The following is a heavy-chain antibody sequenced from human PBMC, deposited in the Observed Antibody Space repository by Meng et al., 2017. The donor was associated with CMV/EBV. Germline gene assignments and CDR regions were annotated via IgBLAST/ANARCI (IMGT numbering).Heavy chain of an antibody. D-gene: IGHD2-2*01. CDR1: YC. Sequence: YCWSWIRQPPGNGLEWIGEINHRGSTNYNPSLKSRVTISVDTSKNQFSLKLSSVTAADTAVYYCARVPSLGYCSSTSCPRGTYFDYWGQGTLVTVSS. CDR2: INHRGST. V-gene: IGHV4-34*01. CDR3: ARVPSLGYCSSTSCPRGTYFDY. J-gene: IGHJ4*02.